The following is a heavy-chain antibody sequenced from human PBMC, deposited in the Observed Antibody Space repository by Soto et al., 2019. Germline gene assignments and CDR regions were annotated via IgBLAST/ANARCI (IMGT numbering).Heavy chain of an antibody. J-gene: IGHJ4*02. CDR1: GYSFTSYW. V-gene: IGHV5-51*01. D-gene: IGHD3-9*01. CDR3: ARLLGPYYDILTGYPYYFDY. Sequence: GESLKISCKGSGYSFTSYWIVWVRQMPGKGLEWMGIIYPGDSDTRYSPSFQGQVTISADKSISTAYLQWSSLKASDTAMYYCARLLGPYYDILTGYPYYFDYWGQGTLVTVSS. CDR2: IYPGDSDT.